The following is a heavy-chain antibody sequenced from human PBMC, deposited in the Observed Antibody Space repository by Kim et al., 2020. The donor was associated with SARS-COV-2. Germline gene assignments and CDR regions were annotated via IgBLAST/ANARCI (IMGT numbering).Heavy chain of an antibody. J-gene: IGHJ6*02. V-gene: IGHV4-59*01. CDR2: IYYSGST. CDR3: ARDRPFWSGYYNYGMDV. CDR1: GGSISSYY. Sequence: SETLSLTCTVSGGSISSYYWSWIRQPPGKGLEWIGYIYYSGSTNYNPSLKSRVTISVDTSKNQFSLKLSSVTAADTAVYYCARDRPFWSGYYNYGMDVWGQGTTVTVSS. D-gene: IGHD3-3*01.